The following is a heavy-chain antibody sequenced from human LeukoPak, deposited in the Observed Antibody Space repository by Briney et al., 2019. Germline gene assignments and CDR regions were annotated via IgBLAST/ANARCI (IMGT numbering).Heavy chain of an antibody. J-gene: IGHJ4*02. V-gene: IGHV1-18*01. CDR1: GYTFTSYG. CDR3: ARNEWELYFDY. D-gene: IGHD1-26*01. Sequence: VASVKVSCTASGYTFTSYGISWVRQTPGQGLEWMGWISAYNGNTNYAQKLQGRVTMTTDTSTSTAYMELRSLRSDDTAVYYCARNEWELYFDYWGQGTLVTVSS. CDR2: ISAYNGNT.